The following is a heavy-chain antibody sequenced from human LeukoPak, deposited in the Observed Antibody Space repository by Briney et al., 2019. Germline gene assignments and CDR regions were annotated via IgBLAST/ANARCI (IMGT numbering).Heavy chain of an antibody. CDR2: INYSGNT. V-gene: IGHV4-59*08. Sequence: SETLSLTCTVSGGSISSYYWSWIRQPPGKGLEWIGYINYSGNTNYNPSLKSRVTISVDTSKKQFSLKLSSVTAADTAVFYCAALTMVRGVIKRWFDPWGQGILVTVPS. J-gene: IGHJ5*02. CDR3: AALTMVRGVIKRWFDP. CDR1: GGSISSYY. D-gene: IGHD3-10*01.